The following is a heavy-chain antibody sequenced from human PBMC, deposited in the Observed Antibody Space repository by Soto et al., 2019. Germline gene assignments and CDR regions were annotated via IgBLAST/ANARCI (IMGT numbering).Heavy chain of an antibody. D-gene: IGHD2-2*02. CDR1: GFTFSSYT. J-gene: IGHJ6*02. Sequence: PGGSLRLSCAASGFTFSSYTMNWVRQAPGKGLEWVSSINSRSNYIYQADSVKGRFTISRDNAKNSLYLQMQSLRAEDTAMYYCARDGVGYCRSRSCDRDRPQYHFGMDVWGQGTTVTVSS. CDR2: INSRSNYI. CDR3: ARDGVGYCRSRSCDRDRPQYHFGMDV. V-gene: IGHV3-21*01.